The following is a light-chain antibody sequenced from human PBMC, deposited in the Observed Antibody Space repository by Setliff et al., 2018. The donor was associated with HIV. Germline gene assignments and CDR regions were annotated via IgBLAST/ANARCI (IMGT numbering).Light chain of an antibody. J-gene: IGLJ2*01. CDR3: AACDDSLTNVV. CDR1: SSNIGSNT. V-gene: IGLV1-44*01. CDR2: SNN. Sequence: SVLAQPPSASGTPGQRVTISCSGSSSNIGSNTVNWYQQFPGTAPKLPIYSNNQRPSGVPDRFAGSKSGNSASLAISGLQSEDEADYYCAACDDSLTNVVFGGGTKVTVL.